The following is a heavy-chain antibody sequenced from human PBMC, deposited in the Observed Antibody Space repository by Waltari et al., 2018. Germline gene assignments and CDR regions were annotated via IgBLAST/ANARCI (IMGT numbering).Heavy chain of an antibody. V-gene: IGHV4-39*01. J-gene: IGHJ4*02. CDR3: ARLGQWLDLFDY. D-gene: IGHD6-19*01. Sequence: QLQLQESGPGLVKPSATLSLICTVSGGSISTSSYSWGWIRQPPGKGLEWIGTIYYSGSTYYNPSLKSRVTISVDTSKNQFSLKLSSATAADTALYYCARLGQWLDLFDYWGQGTLVTVSS. CDR1: GGSISTSSYS. CDR2: IYYSGST.